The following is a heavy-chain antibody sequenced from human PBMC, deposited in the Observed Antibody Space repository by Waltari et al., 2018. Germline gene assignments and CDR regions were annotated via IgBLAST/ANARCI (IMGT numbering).Heavy chain of an antibody. CDR2: ISAYNGNT. J-gene: IGHJ6*03. CDR3: ARDHYGSGSYYNVPYYYYMDV. Sequence: QVQLVQSGAEVKKPGASVKVSCKASGYTFTSYGISWVRQAPGQGLEWMGWISAYNGNTNYAQKLQGRVTMTTDTSTSTAYMELRSLRSDDTAVYYCARDHYGSGSYYNVPYYYYMDVWGKGTTVTVSS. V-gene: IGHV1-18*01. CDR1: GYTFTSYG. D-gene: IGHD3-10*01.